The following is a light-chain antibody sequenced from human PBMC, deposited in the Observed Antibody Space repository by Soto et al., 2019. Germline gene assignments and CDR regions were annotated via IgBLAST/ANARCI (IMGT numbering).Light chain of an antibody. CDR2: DAS. CDR3: QQRSNWPPVT. CDR1: QSVDSGF. Sequence: IIFTQAPCTLSLSPGERATLSCRAIQSVDSGFLGWYQQKPGQSPRLLIYDASNRATGIPARFSGSGSGTDFTLTISSLEPEDFAVYYCQQRSNWPPVTFGQGTRLEIK. J-gene: IGKJ5*01. V-gene: IGKV3-11*01.